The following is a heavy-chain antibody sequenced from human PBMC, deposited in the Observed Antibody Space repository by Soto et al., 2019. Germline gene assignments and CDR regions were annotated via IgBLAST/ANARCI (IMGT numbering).Heavy chain of an antibody. D-gene: IGHD4-4*01. J-gene: IGHJ4*02. V-gene: IGHV4-31*03. CDR3: AGGGSLASPGLSTGIDY. Sequence: QVQLQESGPGLVKPSQTLSLTCTVSGGSISSGGYYWSWIRQHPGKGLEWIGYLYYSGSTYYNPSLKSRVTITVDTSKAQFSLKLSSATAADTAVYYCAGGGSLASPGLSTGIDYWGQGTLVTVSS. CDR1: GGSISSGGYY. CDR2: LYYSGST.